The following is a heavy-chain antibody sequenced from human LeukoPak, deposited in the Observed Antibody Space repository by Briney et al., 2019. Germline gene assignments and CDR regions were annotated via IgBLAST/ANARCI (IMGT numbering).Heavy chain of an antibody. CDR3: ARLYSSSSGLRASDY. Sequence: GGPLRLSCAASGFTFSSYEMNWVRQAPGKGLEWVSYISSRGTTTYYADSVKGRFTNSRDDAKNSLYLHMNSLRVEDTAVYYCARLYSSSSGLRASDYWGQGTVVADSS. D-gene: IGHD6-6*01. CDR1: GFTFSSYE. CDR2: ISSRGTTT. J-gene: IGHJ4*02. V-gene: IGHV3-48*03.